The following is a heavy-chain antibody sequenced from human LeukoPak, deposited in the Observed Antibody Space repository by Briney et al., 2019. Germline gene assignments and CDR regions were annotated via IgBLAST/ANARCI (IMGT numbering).Heavy chain of an antibody. Sequence: ASVKVSCKASGYTFTSYGISWVRQAPGQGLEWMGWISAYNGNTNYAQKLQGRVTMTTETSTSTAYMELRSLRSDDTAVYYCARVGPRYYYDSSGYRADVYYYYGMDVWGQGTTVTVSS. D-gene: IGHD3-22*01. V-gene: IGHV1-18*01. CDR1: GYTFTSYG. CDR2: ISAYNGNT. CDR3: ARVGPRYYYDSSGYRADVYYYYGMDV. J-gene: IGHJ6*02.